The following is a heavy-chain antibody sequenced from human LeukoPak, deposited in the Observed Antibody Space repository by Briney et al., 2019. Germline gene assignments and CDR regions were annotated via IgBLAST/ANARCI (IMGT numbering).Heavy chain of an antibody. CDR2: IYSGGST. D-gene: IGHD4-17*01. V-gene: IGHV3-53*01. CDR3: ARDTVTTFRFRDYQHYGMDV. J-gene: IGHJ6*02. CDR1: GFAFRTYA. Sequence: GGSLRLSCAASGFAFRTYAMTWVRQAPARGLEWVSVIYSGGSTYYADSVKGLFTISRDNSKNTLYLQMNSLRAEDTAVYHCARDTVTTFRFRDYQHYGMDVWGQGTTVTVSS.